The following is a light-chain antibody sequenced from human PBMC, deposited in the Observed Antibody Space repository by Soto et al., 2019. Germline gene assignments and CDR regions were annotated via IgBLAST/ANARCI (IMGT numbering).Light chain of an antibody. CDR1: SSDVGGYNY. V-gene: IGLV2-14*01. CDR3: SSYTSSSTYVV. J-gene: IGLJ2*01. CDR2: DVS. Sequence: QSALTQPASVSGSPGQSITISCTGTSSDVGGYNYVSWYQQHPGKAPKLIIYDVSNRPSGVSNRFPGSKSGSTASLTISGLQAEDEAEYYCSSYTSSSTYVVFGGGTKLTVL.